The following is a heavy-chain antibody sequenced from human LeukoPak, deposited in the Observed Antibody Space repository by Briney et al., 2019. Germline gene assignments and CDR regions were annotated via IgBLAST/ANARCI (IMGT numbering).Heavy chain of an antibody. V-gene: IGHV4-59*01. CDR1: GGSIKNYY. J-gene: IGHJ6*02. CDR3: ARQSDPYYHYGLDF. CDR2: VYYTGTT. Sequence: SETLSLTCALSGGSIKNYYWSWIRQPLGKGLEWIGYVYYTGTTSYNPSLKSRVTISVEMSKNQFSLTLNSVTAADTAVYHCARQSDPYYHYGLDFWGQGTTVIVSS.